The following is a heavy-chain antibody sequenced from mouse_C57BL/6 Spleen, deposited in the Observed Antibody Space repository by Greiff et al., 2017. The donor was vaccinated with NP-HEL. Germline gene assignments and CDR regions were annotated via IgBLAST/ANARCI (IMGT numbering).Heavy chain of an antibody. CDR3: ARLSRDWYFDV. CDR1: GYTFTSYW. Sequence: QVQLQQPGAELVRPGSSVELSCKASGYTFTSYWMHWVKQRPIQGLEWIGNIDPSDSETHYNQKFKDKATLTVDKSSSTAYMQLSSLTSEDSAVYYCARLSRDWYFDVWGTGTTVTVSS. CDR2: IDPSDSET. J-gene: IGHJ1*03. V-gene: IGHV1-52*01.